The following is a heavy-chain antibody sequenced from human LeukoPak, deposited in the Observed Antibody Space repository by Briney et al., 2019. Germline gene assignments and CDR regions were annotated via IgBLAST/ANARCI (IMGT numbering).Heavy chain of an antibody. D-gene: IGHD1-26*01. V-gene: IGHV3-30-3*01. CDR2: ISYDGSNK. J-gene: IGHJ3*02. CDR3: AKDSGPGRELPFGAFDI. Sequence: GGSLRLSCAASGFTFSNYAMHWVRQAPGKGLEWVAVISYDGSNKYYADSVKGRFTISRDNSKNTLYLQMNSLRAEDTAVYYCAKDSGPGRELPFGAFDIWGQGTMVTVSS. CDR1: GFTFSNYA.